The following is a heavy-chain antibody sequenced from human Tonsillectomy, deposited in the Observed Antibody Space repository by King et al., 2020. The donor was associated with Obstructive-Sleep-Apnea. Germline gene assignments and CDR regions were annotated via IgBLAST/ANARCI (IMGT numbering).Heavy chain of an antibody. CDR3: ARDPNSGGGSCYFDY. J-gene: IGHJ4*02. D-gene: IGHD2-15*01. V-gene: IGHV4-38-2*02. Sequence: QLQESGPGLVKPSETLSLTCAVSGYSISSGFYLGWIRQPPGKGLEWIGSIHHSGSTYYNPSLRSRVTISVDTSKNPFSLKLRSVTATDTAVYHCARDPNSGGGSCYFDYWGQGTLVAVSS. CDR1: GYSISSGFY. CDR2: IHHSGST.